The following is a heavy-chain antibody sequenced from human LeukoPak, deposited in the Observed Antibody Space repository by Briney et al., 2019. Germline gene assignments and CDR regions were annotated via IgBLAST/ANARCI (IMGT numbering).Heavy chain of an antibody. CDR3: ARQGPGYCGTTSCYGVDY. CDR1: GGSISNFY. Sequence: SETLSLTCTVSGGSISNFYWSWIRQPAGKGLEWIGRISTSGNTDYNPYLKSRVTMSVDTSKKQFSLKLSSVTAADTAVYYCARQGPGYCGTTSCYGVDYWGQGTLVTVSS. J-gene: IGHJ4*02. V-gene: IGHV4-4*07. CDR2: ISTSGNT. D-gene: IGHD2-2*01.